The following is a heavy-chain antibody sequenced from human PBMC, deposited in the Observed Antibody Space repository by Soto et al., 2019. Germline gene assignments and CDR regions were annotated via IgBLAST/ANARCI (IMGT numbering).Heavy chain of an antibody. CDR1: GFSFSASA. CDR3: TRQGGYCGGGSCHAFNDY. J-gene: IGHJ4*02. D-gene: IGHD2-15*01. V-gene: IGHV3-73*01. Sequence: GSLRLSCAASGFSFSASAMHWVRQASGKGLEWVGRVRTKANNYATAYAASVEGRFTISRDDSKNTAYLQMNSLKTEDTAVYYCTRQGGYCGGGSCHAFNDYWGQGTLVTVSS. CDR2: VRTKANNYAT.